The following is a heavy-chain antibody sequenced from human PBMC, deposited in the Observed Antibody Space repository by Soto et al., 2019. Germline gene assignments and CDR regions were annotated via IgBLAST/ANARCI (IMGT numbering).Heavy chain of an antibody. Sequence: QVQLQESGPGLVKPSETLSLTCTVSGGSINNHYWSWIRQPPGKGLEWLGYVYYNGITNYNPSLKSRVNMSVDTSKNQWSLNLTSLTAADTAIYYCTRANWYSEYWGQGTLVTVSS. D-gene: IGHD7-27*01. CDR3: TRANWYSEY. CDR1: GGSINNHY. J-gene: IGHJ4*02. V-gene: IGHV4-59*11. CDR2: VYYNGIT.